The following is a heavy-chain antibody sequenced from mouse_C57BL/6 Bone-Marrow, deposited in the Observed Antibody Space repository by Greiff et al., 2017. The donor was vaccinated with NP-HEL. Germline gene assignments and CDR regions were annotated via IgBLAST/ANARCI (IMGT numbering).Heavy chain of an antibody. J-gene: IGHJ2*01. V-gene: IGHV3-6*01. Sequence: VQLKEPGPGLVKPSQSLSLTCSVTGYSITSGYYWNWIRQFPGNKLEWMGYISYDGSNNYNPSLKNRNSITRDTSKNQFFLKLNSVTTEDTATYYCARVYYYGSSYYFDYWGQGTTLTVSS. D-gene: IGHD1-1*01. CDR1: GYSITSGYY. CDR2: ISYDGSN. CDR3: ARVYYYGSSYYFDY.